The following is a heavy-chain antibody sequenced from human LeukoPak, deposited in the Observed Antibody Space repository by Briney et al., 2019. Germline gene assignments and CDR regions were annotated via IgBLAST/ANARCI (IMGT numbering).Heavy chain of an antibody. CDR1: GFTFSNYG. J-gene: IGHJ4*02. V-gene: IGHV3-30*18. Sequence: PGGSLRLSCAASGFTFSNYGMHCVRQAPGKGLEWVAGISEDGINKYYADSVKARFTISRDNYNNTLFLQMNNLRADDTAVYYCAKDRETTASGTFDYWGQGALVTVSS. CDR2: ISEDGINK. CDR3: AKDRETTASGTFDY. D-gene: IGHD6-13*01.